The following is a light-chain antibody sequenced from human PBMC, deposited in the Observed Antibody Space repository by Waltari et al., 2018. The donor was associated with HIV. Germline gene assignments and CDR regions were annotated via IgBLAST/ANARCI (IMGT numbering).Light chain of an antibody. Sequence: QSALTQPASVSGSPGQSITISCTGTTSDVGGYRYFSWYQQHPGKAPKLMIYDVSNRHSGVSNRFSGSKSGNTASLTISGLQAEDEADYYCSSYTSSSTYVFGTGTKVTVL. V-gene: IGLV2-14*03. CDR2: DVS. J-gene: IGLJ1*01. CDR3: SSYTSSSTYV. CDR1: TSDVGGYRY.